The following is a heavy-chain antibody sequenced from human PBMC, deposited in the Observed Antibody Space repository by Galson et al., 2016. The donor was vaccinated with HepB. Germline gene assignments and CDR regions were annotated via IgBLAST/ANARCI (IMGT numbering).Heavy chain of an antibody. CDR1: GYSFTNYA. Sequence: SVKVSCKASGYSFTNYAIHWVRQAPGQRLEWMGWSNAGNGNTKYSQKFQGRVTITRDTSASTAYMELNSLRSEDTAVYYCARVQRLLWFGEVPDAFDIWGQGAVVTVSS. J-gene: IGHJ3*02. CDR2: SNAGNGNT. CDR3: ARVQRLLWFGEVPDAFDI. D-gene: IGHD3-10*01. V-gene: IGHV1-3*01.